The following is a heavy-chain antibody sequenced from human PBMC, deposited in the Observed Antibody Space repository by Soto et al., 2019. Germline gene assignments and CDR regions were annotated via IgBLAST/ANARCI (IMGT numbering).Heavy chain of an antibody. CDR3: AKAMASWSLPRTPFDY. CDR2: ISGSGGST. D-gene: IGHD1-26*01. Sequence: GGSLRLSCAASGFTFSSYAMSWVRQTPGKGLEWVSAISGSGGSTYYADSVKGRFTISRDNSKSSLFLQMSSLRAEDTAVYYCAKAMASWSLPRTPFDYWGQGTLVTVSS. V-gene: IGHV3-23*01. CDR1: GFTFSSYA. J-gene: IGHJ4*02.